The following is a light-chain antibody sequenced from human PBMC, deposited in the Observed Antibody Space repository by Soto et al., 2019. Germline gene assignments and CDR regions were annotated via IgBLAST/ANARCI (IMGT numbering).Light chain of an antibody. CDR3: QQSYSTPRT. Sequence: DIPITQSPSSLSASVGDRVTIPCRASQSISSYLNWYQQKPGKDPKLLIYAASSLQSGVPSRFSGSGSGTDFTLTISSLQPEDFATYYCQQSYSTPRTFGQGTKVDI. CDR1: QSISSY. CDR2: AAS. V-gene: IGKV1-39*01. J-gene: IGKJ1*01.